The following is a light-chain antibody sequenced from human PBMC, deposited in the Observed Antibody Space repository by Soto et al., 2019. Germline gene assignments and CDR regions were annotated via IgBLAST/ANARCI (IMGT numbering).Light chain of an antibody. CDR3: QQYGTSQIT. Sequence: EIVLTQSPGTLSMSPGERATLSCRASQSVISTYLAWYQQKFGQAPRLLIYATSTRATGIPDRFSGSGSGTDFTLTISRLEPEDFAIYYCQQYGTSQITFGQGTRLESK. V-gene: IGKV3-20*01. CDR1: QSVISTY. CDR2: ATS. J-gene: IGKJ5*01.